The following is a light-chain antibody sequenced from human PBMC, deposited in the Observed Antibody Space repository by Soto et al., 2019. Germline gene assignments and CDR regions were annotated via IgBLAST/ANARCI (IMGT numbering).Light chain of an antibody. CDR1: RSDVGGYNF. Sequence: QSALTQPASVSGSPGQSITISCTGTRSDVGGYNFVSWYQQHPGKVPKLLIYDVTHRPSGVSNRFSASKSANTASLTNSGLQAEDEADYYCSSYTSTNTLVFGGGTKLTVL. J-gene: IGLJ2*01. CDR3: SSYTSTNTLV. V-gene: IGLV2-14*01. CDR2: DVT.